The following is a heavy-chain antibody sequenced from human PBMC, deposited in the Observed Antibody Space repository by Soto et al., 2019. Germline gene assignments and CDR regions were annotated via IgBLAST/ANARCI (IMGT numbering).Heavy chain of an antibody. CDR3: ARGSPRELPGMDV. CDR2: ISSSSSYT. J-gene: IGHJ6*02. CDR1: GFTFSDYS. Sequence: QVQLVESGGGLVKPGGSLRLSCAASGFTFSDYSMSWIRQAPGKGLEWVSYISSSSSYTNYADSVKGRFTISRDNAKNSLYLQMNSLRAEDTAVYYCARGSPRELPGMDVWGQGTTVTVSS. D-gene: IGHD1-26*01. V-gene: IGHV3-11*05.